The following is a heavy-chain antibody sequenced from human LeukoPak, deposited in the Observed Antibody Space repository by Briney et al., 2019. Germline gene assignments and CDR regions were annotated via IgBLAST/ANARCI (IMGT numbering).Heavy chain of an antibody. V-gene: IGHV3-9*01. Sequence: GGSLRLSCAASGFTFDGYAMHWVRHAPGKGLEWVSGISWNSGSRGYADSVKGRFTISRDNGKNSLYLQMNSLRAEDTALYYCAKGGGWELGLFYFDYWGQGTLVTVSS. J-gene: IGHJ4*02. CDR2: ISWNSGSR. CDR3: AKGGGWELGLFYFDY. D-gene: IGHD1-26*01. CDR1: GFTFDGYA.